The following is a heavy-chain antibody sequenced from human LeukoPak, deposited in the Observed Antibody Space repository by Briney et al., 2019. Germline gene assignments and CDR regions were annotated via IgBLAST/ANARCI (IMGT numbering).Heavy chain of an antibody. J-gene: IGHJ2*01. Sequence: GGSLRLSCAASGFTFSSYAMSWVRQAPGKGLEWVSSIAGSGRRTYYADSVEGRFTISRDNSKNTLYLQMNSLRAEDTAVYYCARNPYDSSGYKAPYWHFDLWGRGTLVTVSS. V-gene: IGHV3-23*01. CDR3: ARNPYDSSGYKAPYWHFDL. CDR1: GFTFSSYA. D-gene: IGHD3-22*01. CDR2: IAGSGRRT.